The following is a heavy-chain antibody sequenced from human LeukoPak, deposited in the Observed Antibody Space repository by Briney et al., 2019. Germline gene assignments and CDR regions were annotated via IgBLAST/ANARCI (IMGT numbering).Heavy chain of an antibody. Sequence: SETLSLTCTVSGGSISSYYWSWLRQPPGKGLEWIGYIYYSGSTNYNPSLKSRVTISVDTSKNQFSLKLTSVTAADTAVYYCASGACSFYYMDVWGKGTTVTISS. CDR3: ASGACSFYYMDV. D-gene: IGHD6-13*01. CDR2: IYYSGST. V-gene: IGHV4-59*01. J-gene: IGHJ6*03. CDR1: GGSISSYY.